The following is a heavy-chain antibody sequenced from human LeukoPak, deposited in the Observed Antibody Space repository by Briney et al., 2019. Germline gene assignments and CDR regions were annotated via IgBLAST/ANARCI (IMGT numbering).Heavy chain of an antibody. CDR3: AELGITMIGGV. CDR1: GFTFSSNA. D-gene: IGHD3-10*02. CDR2: ISGSGGST. J-gene: IGHJ6*04. V-gene: IGHV3-23*01. Sequence: GGSLRLSCAASGFTFSSNAMSWVRQAPGKGLEWVSAISGSGGSTYYADSVKGRFTISRDNAKNSLYLQMNSLRAEDTAVYYCAELGITMIGGVWGKGTTVTISS.